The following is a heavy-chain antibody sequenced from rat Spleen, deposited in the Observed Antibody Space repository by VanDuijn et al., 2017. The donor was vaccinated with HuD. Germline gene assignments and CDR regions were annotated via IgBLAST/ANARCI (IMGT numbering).Heavy chain of an antibody. D-gene: IGHD1-4*01. CDR1: GFTFSNYY. Sequence: EVQLVESGGGLVQPGRSMKLSCAASGFTFSNYYMAWVRQAPTKGLEWVASISTGGGNTYYRDSVKGRFTISRDNAKSTLYLQMDSLRSEDTATYYCARDNYPARGYVMDAWGQGVRVTVSS. J-gene: IGHJ2*01. CDR2: ISTGGGNT. V-gene: IGHV5-25*01. CDR3: ARDNYPARGYVMDA.